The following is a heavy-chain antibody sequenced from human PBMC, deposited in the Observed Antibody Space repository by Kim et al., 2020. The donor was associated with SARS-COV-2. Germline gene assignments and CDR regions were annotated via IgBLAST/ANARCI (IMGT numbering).Heavy chain of an antibody. Sequence: NNYYADSVKGRFTIPRDNSKNTLYLQMNSPRAEDTAVYYCARDGYNPFDYWGQGTLVTVSS. CDR2: NN. D-gene: IGHD5-12*01. J-gene: IGHJ4*02. V-gene: IGHV3-33*01. CDR3: ARDGYNPFDY.